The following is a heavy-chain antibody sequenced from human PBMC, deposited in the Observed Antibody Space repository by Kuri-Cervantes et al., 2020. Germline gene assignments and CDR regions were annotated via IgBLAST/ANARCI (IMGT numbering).Heavy chain of an antibody. D-gene: IGHD3-10*01. Sequence: LRLSCTASGGSISSGGYYWSWIRQHPGKGLEWIGYIYYSGSTYYNPSLKSRVTISVDTSKNQFSLKLSSVTAADTAVYYCARDYITMVRAYYGMDVWGQGTTVTVSS. CDR3: ARDYITMVRAYYGMDV. J-gene: IGHJ6*02. V-gene: IGHV4-31*03. CDR1: GGSISSGGYY. CDR2: IYYSGST.